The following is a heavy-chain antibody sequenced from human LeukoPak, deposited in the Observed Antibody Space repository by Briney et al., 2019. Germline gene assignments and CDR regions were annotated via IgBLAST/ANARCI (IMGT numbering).Heavy chain of an antibody. CDR2: IYSSGST. CDR3: AGHDSSVDYADY. D-gene: IGHD3-22*01. Sequence: SETLSLTCSVSGGSISSSSYHWDWIRQPPGQGLEWIGGIYSSGSTSYNPSLKSRVTMSVDTSKNQFSLKLSSVTAADTAMYYCAGHDSSVDYADYWGQGTLVTVSS. CDR1: GGSISSSSYH. V-gene: IGHV4-39*01. J-gene: IGHJ4*02.